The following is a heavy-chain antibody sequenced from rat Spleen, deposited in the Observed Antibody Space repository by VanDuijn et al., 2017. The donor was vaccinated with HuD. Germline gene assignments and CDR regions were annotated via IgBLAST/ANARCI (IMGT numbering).Heavy chain of an antibody. D-gene: IGHD1-2*01. CDR2: ISPSGGTT. CDR3: ATGAALY. J-gene: IGHJ2*01. Sequence: EVQLVESGGGLVQPGRSLKLSCVASGFTFHSYWMTWIRQAPGKGLEWIASISPSGGTTYYRDSVEGRFTISRDNAKSTLYLQMDSLRSEDTATYYCATGAALYWGQGVMVTFSS. V-gene: IGHV5-31*01. CDR1: GFTFHSYW.